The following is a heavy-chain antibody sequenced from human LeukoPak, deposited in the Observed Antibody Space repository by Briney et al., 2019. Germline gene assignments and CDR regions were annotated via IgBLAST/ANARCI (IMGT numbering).Heavy chain of an antibody. D-gene: IGHD3-9*01. Sequence: ASVKVSCKASGYTFTGYYMHWVRQAPGQGLEWMGWINPNSGGTNYAQKFQGRVTMTRDTSISTAYMELSRLRSDDTAVYYCARVRLRYSLFDYWGQGTLVTVSS. CDR1: GYTFTGYY. V-gene: IGHV1-2*02. CDR2: INPNSGGT. CDR3: ARVRLRYSLFDY. J-gene: IGHJ4*02.